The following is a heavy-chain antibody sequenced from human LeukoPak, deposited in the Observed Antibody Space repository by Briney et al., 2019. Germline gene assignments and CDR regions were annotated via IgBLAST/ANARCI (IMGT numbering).Heavy chain of an antibody. CDR1: GFIFSRYW. CDR3: AKDLNGGGDDAFDI. V-gene: IGHV3-7*01. D-gene: IGHD3-16*01. J-gene: IGHJ3*02. CDR2: IKEDGREK. Sequence: GGSLRLSCVGSGFIFSRYWMTWVRQAPGKGLGWVANIKEDGREKYLLDSVEGRFTISRDNSKNSVYLQMNSLRAEDTAVYYCAKDLNGGGDDAFDIWGQGTMVTVSS.